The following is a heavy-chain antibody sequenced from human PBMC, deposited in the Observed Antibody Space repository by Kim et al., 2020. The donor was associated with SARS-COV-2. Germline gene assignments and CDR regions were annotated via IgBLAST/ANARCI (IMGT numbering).Heavy chain of an antibody. Sequence: ASVKVSCKASGYTFTTYAINWVRQAPGQGLEWMGGINTHTGNPTYAQDFTGRFVFSLDTSVSTAYLQISSLTAEDTAVYYCARGASITAFGVFLTYDAFNLWGQGTVVIVSS. V-gene: IGHV7-4-1*02. J-gene: IGHJ3*01. D-gene: IGHD3-3*01. CDR1: GYTFTTYA. CDR2: INTHTGNP. CDR3: ARGASITAFGVFLTYDAFNL.